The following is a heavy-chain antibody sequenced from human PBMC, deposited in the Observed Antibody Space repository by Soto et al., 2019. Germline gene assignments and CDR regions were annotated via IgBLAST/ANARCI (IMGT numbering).Heavy chain of an antibody. Sequence: PGGSLRLSCAASGFTFSSYSMNWVRQAPGKGLEWVSSISSGSSYIYYADSVKGRFTISRDNAKNSLYLQMNSLRAEDTAVYYCARDLSQEQWLAYDYYYGMEVWGQGTTVTVSS. J-gene: IGHJ6*02. CDR2: ISSGSSYI. CDR1: GFTFSSYS. D-gene: IGHD6-19*01. V-gene: IGHV3-21*01. CDR3: ARDLSQEQWLAYDYYYGMEV.